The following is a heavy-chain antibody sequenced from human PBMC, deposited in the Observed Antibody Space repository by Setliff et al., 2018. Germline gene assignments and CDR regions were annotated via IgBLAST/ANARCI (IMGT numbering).Heavy chain of an antibody. V-gene: IGHV3-23*01. CDR2: ISASGGST. J-gene: IGHJ4*02. CDR1: GFTLNNYA. Sequence: GGSLRLSCAASGFTLNNYAMSWVRQAPGKGLEWVSIISASGGSTYYADSVKGRFTISRDNSKNTLYLQMNSLRAEDTALYYCAKVPIWGSVDSWGQGTLVTVSS. CDR3: AKVPIWGSVDS. D-gene: IGHD3-16*01.